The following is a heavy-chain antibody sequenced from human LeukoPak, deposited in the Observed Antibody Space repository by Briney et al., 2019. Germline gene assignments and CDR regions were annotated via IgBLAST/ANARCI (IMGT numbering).Heavy chain of an antibody. CDR2: INSDGSST. J-gene: IGHJ4*02. CDR3: ARGVYTYYFDY. Sequence: PGGSLRLSCAASGFTFSSYWVHWVRHAPGKGLVWVSRINSDGSSTSYADSVKGRFTISRDNAKNTLYLQMNSLRAEDTAVYYCARGVYTYYFDYWGQGTLVTVSS. CDR1: GFTFSSYW. D-gene: IGHD4-4*01. V-gene: IGHV3-74*01.